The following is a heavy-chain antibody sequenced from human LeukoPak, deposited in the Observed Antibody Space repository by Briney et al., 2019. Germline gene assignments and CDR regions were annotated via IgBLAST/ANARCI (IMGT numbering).Heavy chain of an antibody. CDR1: GFTFSDHY. J-gene: IGHJ4*02. CDR3: ARIMRVDYGTYYFDY. CDR2: ARNRGNGYTT. V-gene: IGHV3-72*01. Sequence: GGSLRLSCAASGFTFSDHYIDWVRQTPGKGLEWVGRARNRGNGYTTQYAASVKGRFTFSRDDSENTVYLQMNSLKTEDTAVYFCARIMRVDYGTYYFDYWGQGTLVTVSS. D-gene: IGHD4/OR15-4a*01.